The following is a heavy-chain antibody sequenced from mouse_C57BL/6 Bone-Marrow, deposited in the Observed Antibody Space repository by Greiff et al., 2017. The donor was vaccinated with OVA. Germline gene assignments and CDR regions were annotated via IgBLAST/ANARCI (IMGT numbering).Heavy chain of an antibody. CDR3: AREGGIGTTVDWYFDV. CDR2: IDPSDSYT. D-gene: IGHD1-1*01. J-gene: IGHJ1*03. V-gene: IGHV1-69*01. CDR1: GYTFTSYW. Sequence: QVQLQQPGAELVMPGASVKLSCKASGYTFTSYWMHWVKQRPGQGLEWIGEIDPSDSYTNYNQKFKGKSTLTVAKSSSTAYMQLSSLTSEDSAVYYCAREGGIGTTVDWYFDVWGTGTTVTVSS.